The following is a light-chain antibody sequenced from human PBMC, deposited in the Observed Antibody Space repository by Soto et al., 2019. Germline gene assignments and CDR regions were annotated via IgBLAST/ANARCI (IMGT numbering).Light chain of an antibody. CDR2: GNS. J-gene: IGLJ2*01. CDR3: QSYDSSLSGYVV. CDR1: SSNIGAGYD. Sequence: QAVVTQPPSVSGAPGQRVTISCTGSSSNIGAGYDVHWYQQLPGTAPKLLIYGNSNRPSGVPDRFSGSKSGTSASLAITGLQAEDEADYYCQSYDSSLSGYVVFGGGTKATVL. V-gene: IGLV1-40*01.